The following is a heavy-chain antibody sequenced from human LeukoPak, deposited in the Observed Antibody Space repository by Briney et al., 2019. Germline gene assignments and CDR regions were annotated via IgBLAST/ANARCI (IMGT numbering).Heavy chain of an antibody. CDR3: ARDPSYYGSGSWEGGYFDY. D-gene: IGHD3-10*01. Sequence: ASVKVSCKASGYSFTSYDISWVRQAPGQGLEWMGWVSAYNGNANFAQKLQGRVTMTTDTSTSTAYMELRSLRSDDTAVYYCARDPSYYGSGSWEGGYFDYWGQGTLVTVSS. CDR1: GYSFTSYD. V-gene: IGHV1-18*01. CDR2: VSAYNGNA. J-gene: IGHJ4*02.